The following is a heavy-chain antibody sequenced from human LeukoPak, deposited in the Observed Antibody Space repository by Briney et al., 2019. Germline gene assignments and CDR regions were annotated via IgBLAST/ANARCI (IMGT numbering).Heavy chain of an antibody. CDR2: ISWNSGSI. CDR1: GFTFDDYA. CDR3: AKDGELEWPIRGLLFDY. J-gene: IGHJ4*02. D-gene: IGHD3-3*01. V-gene: IGHV3-9*01. Sequence: GRSLRLSCAASGFTFDDYAMHWVRQAPGKGLEWVSGISWNSGSIGYADSVKGRFTISRDHAKNSLYLQMSSLRAEDTAVYYCAKDGELEWPIRGLLFDYWGQGTLVTVSS.